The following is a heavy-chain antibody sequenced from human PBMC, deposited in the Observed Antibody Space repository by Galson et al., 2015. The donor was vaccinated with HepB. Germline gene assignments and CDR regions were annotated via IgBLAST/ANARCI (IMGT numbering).Heavy chain of an antibody. J-gene: IGHJ4*02. CDR1: GYTFTSYG. CDR3: ARDSLVSSGYYPFDY. D-gene: IGHD3-22*01. CDR2: ISAYNGNT. V-gene: IGHV1-18*01. Sequence: SVKVSCKASGYTFTSYGISWVRQAPGQGLEWMGWISAYNGNTNYAQKLQGRVTMTTDTSTSTAYMELRSLRSDDTAVYYCARDSLVSSGYYPFDYWGQGTLVTVSS.